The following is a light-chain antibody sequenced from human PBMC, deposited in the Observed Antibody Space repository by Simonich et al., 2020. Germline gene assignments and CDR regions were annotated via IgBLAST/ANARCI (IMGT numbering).Light chain of an antibody. J-gene: IGLJ3*02. V-gene: IGLV6-57*03. Sequence: NFMLTQPHSVSESPGKTVTISCTRSSGSIASKYVQWYQQRPGSAPTTVTYEDNQRPSGVPDRFSGSIDSSSNSASLTISGLKTEDEADYYCQSYDSSGWVFGGGTKLTVL. CDR3: QSYDSSGWV. CDR2: EDN. CDR1: SGSIASKY.